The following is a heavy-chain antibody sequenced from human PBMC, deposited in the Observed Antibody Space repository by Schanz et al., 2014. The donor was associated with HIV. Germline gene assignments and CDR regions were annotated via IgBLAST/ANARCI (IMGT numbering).Heavy chain of an antibody. CDR3: ARDSYYDRSRYSGYYYYGMDV. Sequence: EVQLVESGGGLVQPGGSLRLSCVASGFTFSTYSMNWVRQTPGKGLEWVSYISGGSSTTYYADSVKGRFTIARDNAKTSLYLQMNSLRDEDTAVYYCARDSYYDRSRYSGYYYYGMDVWGQGTTVTVS. D-gene: IGHD3-9*01. CDR2: ISGGSSTT. CDR1: GFTFSTYS. J-gene: IGHJ6*02. V-gene: IGHV3-48*02.